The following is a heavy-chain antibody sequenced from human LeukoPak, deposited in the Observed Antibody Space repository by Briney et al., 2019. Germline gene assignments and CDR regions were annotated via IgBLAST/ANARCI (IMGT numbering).Heavy chain of an antibody. CDR1: GFTFSSYG. V-gene: IGHV3-30*03. D-gene: IGHD2-8*01. J-gene: IGHJ3*02. CDR2: ISYDGSNK. CDR3: ARDTGYCSNGVCYDAFDI. Sequence: PGGSLRLSCAASGFTFSSYGMHWVRQAPGKGLEWVAVISYDGSNKYYADSVKGRFTISRDNSKNSLYLQMNSLRAEDTAVYYCARDTGYCSNGVCYDAFDIWGQGTMVTVSS.